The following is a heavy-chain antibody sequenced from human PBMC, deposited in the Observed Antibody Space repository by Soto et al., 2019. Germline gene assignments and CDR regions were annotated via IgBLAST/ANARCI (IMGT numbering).Heavy chain of an antibody. J-gene: IGHJ5*02. D-gene: IGHD2-21*01. V-gene: IGHV1-18*01. CDR2: ISPYNGNT. Sequence: ASVKVSCKASGYTFINHGINWVRQAPGQGLEWMGWISPYNGNTNYAQKFQGRVTMTTDTSTTTAYMELRSLRSDDTAVYYCARDSIPPVPRKWFDPWGQGTLVTVSS. CDR3: ARDSIPPVPRKWFDP. CDR1: GYTFINHG.